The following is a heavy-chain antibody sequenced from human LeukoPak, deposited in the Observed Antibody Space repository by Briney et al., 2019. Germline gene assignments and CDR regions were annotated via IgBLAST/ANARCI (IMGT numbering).Heavy chain of an antibody. V-gene: IGHV4-59*01. Sequence: PSETLSLTCTVSGGSINSYYWSWIRQPPEQGLEWLGYISYSGSATYNPSLKSRVTISVDTSKNQFSLKLSSVTAADTAVYYCARTPLRGATFFTSYPNWFDTWGQGTLVTVSS. CDR1: GGSINSYY. D-gene: IGHD3-10*01. CDR2: ISYSGSA. J-gene: IGHJ5*02. CDR3: ARTPLRGATFFTSYPNWFDT.